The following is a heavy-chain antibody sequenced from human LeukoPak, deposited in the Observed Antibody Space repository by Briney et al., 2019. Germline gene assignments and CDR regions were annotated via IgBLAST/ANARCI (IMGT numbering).Heavy chain of an antibody. Sequence: SETLSLTCAVFGGSFSGNYWSYIRQPPGKGLEWIGEINHSRSTNYNPSLKSRVTISVDTSKNQFSLMLTSVTAADTAVYYCARGSTTVPHYFDYWGQGTLVTVSS. CDR1: GGSFSGNY. V-gene: IGHV4-34*01. J-gene: IGHJ4*02. CDR3: ARGSTTVPHYFDY. D-gene: IGHD4-17*01. CDR2: INHSRST.